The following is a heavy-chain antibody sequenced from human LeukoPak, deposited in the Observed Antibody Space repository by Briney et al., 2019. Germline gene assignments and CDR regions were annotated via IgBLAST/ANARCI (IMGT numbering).Heavy chain of an antibody. J-gene: IGHJ4*02. V-gene: IGHV3-48*01. Sequence: PGGSLSLSCAASGFTFSSYSMNWVRQAPGKGLEWGSYISGSSSTIYYADSVKGRFTISRDNGKNTLYLQMNSLRAEDTAVYYCARGSTYYDSSGQVPFDYWGREPWSPSPQ. D-gene: IGHD3-22*01. CDR1: GFTFSSYS. CDR2: ISGSSSTI. CDR3: ARGSTYYDSSGQVPFDY.